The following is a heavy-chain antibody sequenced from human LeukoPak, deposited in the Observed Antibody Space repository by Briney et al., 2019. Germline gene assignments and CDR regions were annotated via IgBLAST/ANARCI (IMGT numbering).Heavy chain of an antibody. V-gene: IGHV4-4*02. CDR1: GGSISSSNW. D-gene: IGHD4-17*01. CDR3: ARDPTHYDPPL. J-gene: IGHJ4*02. Sequence: SETLSLTCAVSGGSISSSNWWSWVRQPPGKGLEWIGEIYHSGSTNYNPSLKSRVTISADTSKEQFSLKLRSVTAADTAVYYCARDPTHYDPPLWGQGTLVTVSS. CDR2: IYHSGST.